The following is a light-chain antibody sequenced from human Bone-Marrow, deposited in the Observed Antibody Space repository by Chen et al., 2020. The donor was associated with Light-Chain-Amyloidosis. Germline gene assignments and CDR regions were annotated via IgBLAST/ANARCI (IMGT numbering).Light chain of an antibody. CDR3: QQYGSSLYT. Sequence: EIVLTQSPGTLSLSPGERATLSCRASQSVSSSYLAWYQQKPGQAPRLLIYGASSRATGIPARFSGSGSGTDVTLTISRLEPEDCAVYYCQQYGSSLYTVGQGTKLENK. V-gene: IGKV3-20*01. CDR2: GAS. J-gene: IGKJ2*01. CDR1: QSVSSSY.